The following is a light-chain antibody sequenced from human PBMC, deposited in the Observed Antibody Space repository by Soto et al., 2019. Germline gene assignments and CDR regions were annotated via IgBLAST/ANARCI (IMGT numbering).Light chain of an antibody. V-gene: IGKV1-39*01. CDR1: QTINIF. J-gene: IGKJ5*01. CDR3: QQSYTYPIT. CDR2: GAS. Sequence: DIQMTQSPSSLSASVGDRVTVTCRASQTINIFLNWYQQKPGKAPKLLMTGASILPGGVPSRFSGSGSGTEFTLTISSLQPDDFATYFCQQSYTYPITFGQGTRLEIK.